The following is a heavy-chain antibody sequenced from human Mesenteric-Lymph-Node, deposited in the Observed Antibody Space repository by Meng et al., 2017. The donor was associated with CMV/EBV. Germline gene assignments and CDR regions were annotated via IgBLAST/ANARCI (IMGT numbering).Heavy chain of an antibody. D-gene: IGHD4-23*01. CDR2: INHSGST. CDR3: ARHQRWLKSEGGFNY. V-gene: IGHV4-34*01. CDR1: GGSFSGYY. J-gene: IGHJ4*02. Sequence: QVQLLPWGAGLFKPSETLSLTCAVYGGSFSGYYWGWIRQPPGKGLEWIGEINHSGSTNYNPSLKSRVTISVDTSKNQFSLKLSSVTAADTAVYYCARHQRWLKSEGGFNYWGQGTLVTVSS.